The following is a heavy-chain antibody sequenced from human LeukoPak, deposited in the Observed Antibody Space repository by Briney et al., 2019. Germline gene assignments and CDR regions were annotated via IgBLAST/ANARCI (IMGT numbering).Heavy chain of an antibody. J-gene: IGHJ6*04. CDR2: INQDGSEK. CDR1: GFIFSSYW. Sequence: PGGSLRLSCAASGFIFSSYWMSWVRQAPGKGLEWVANINQDGSEKYYVDSVKGRFTISRDSAKNSLFLQMNSLRAEDTAVYYCAELGITMIGGVWGKGTTVTISS. D-gene: IGHD3-10*02. CDR3: AELGITMIGGV. V-gene: IGHV3-7*01.